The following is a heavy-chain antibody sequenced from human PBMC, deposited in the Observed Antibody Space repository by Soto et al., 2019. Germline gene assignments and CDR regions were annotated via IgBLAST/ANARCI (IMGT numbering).Heavy chain of an antibody. CDR2: ISGSGGST. Sequence: PGGSRRHSCAASGFTFSSDAMSWVRQAPGKGLEWVSAISGSGGSTYYAASVKGRFTISRDNSKNTLYLQMNSLRAEDTAVYYCASRDGYNYIYSFDYWGQGTLVTVSS. CDR1: GFTFSSDA. CDR3: ASRDGYNYIYSFDY. V-gene: IGHV3-23*01. J-gene: IGHJ4*02. D-gene: IGHD5-12*01.